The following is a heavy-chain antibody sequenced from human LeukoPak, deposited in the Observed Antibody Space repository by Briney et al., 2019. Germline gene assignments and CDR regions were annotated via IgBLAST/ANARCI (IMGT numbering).Heavy chain of an antibody. V-gene: IGHV4-59*01. CDR2: IYYSGST. Sequence: SETLSLTCTVSGGSISSYYWSWIRQPPGKGLEWIGYIYYSGSTNYNPSLKSRVTISVDTSKNQFSLKLSSVTAADTAVYYCARGGYSYGYFDHWGQGTLVTVSS. D-gene: IGHD5-18*01. CDR3: ARGGYSYGYFDH. J-gene: IGHJ4*02. CDR1: GGSISSYY.